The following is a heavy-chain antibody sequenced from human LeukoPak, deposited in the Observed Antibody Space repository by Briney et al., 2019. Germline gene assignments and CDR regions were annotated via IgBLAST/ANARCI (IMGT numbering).Heavy chain of an antibody. CDR1: GFTVSPTY. V-gene: IGHV3-66*01. J-gene: IGHJ4*02. Sequence: GGSLRLSCAASGFTVSPTYMSWARQAPGRGLEWVSIVYSGGTTYYADSVKGRFTISRDSSKNTLYLQMNSLRGEDTAVYYCASASNKKYHFESWGQGTLVTVSS. CDR2: VYSGGTT. CDR3: ASASNKKYHFES. D-gene: IGHD4-11*01.